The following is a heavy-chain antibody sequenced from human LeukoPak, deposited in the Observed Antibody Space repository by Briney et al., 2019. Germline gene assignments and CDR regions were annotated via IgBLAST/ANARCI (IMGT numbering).Heavy chain of an antibody. Sequence: PSETLSLTCAVYGGSFSDYYWTWIRQPPGKGLEWIGEIHHSGSTNYKPSLKSRVTISVDTSKNQFSLKLTSLTAADTAVYYCARVVGRYYKIDFWGQGTLVTVSS. J-gene: IGHJ4*01. CDR2: IHHSGST. CDR3: ARVVGRYYKIDF. V-gene: IGHV4-34*01. CDR1: GGSFSDYY. D-gene: IGHD1-26*01.